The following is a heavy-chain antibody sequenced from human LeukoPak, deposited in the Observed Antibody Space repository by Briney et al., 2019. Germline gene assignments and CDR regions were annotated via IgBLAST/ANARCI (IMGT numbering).Heavy chain of an antibody. J-gene: IGHJ3*02. V-gene: IGHV1-18*01. Sequence: VASVKVSCTASGYTFTSYGISWVRQAPGQGLEWMGWISAYNGNTNYAQKLQGRVTMTTVTSTSTVYMELRSLTSDDTAVYYCARAKTLEPTPSNAFDIWGQGTMVTVSS. CDR3: ARAKTLEPTPSNAFDI. D-gene: IGHD1-1*01. CDR2: ISAYNGNT. CDR1: GYTFTSYG.